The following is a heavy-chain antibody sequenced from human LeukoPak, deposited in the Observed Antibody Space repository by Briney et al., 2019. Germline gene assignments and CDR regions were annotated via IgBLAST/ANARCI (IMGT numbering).Heavy chain of an antibody. CDR1: GFTFSSYG. CDR2: IRYDGSNK. Sequence: PGRSLRLSCAASGFTFSSYGMHWVRQAPGKGLEWVAFIRYDGSNKYYADSVKGRFTISRDNSKNTLYLQMNSLRAEDTAVYYCAKVVDTAMAVDYWGQGTLVTVSS. CDR3: AKVVDTAMAVDY. D-gene: IGHD5-18*01. J-gene: IGHJ4*02. V-gene: IGHV3-30*02.